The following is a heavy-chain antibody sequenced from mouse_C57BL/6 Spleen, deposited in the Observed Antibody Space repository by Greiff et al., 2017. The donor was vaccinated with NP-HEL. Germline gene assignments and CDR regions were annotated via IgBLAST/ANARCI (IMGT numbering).Heavy chain of an antibody. Sequence: EVKLEESGPGLVKPSQSLSLTCSVTGYSITSGYYWNWIRQFPGNKLEWMGYISYDGSNNYNPSLKNRISITRDTSKNQFFLKLNSVTTEDTATYYCARVQSNYVWAMDYWGQGTSVTVSS. J-gene: IGHJ4*01. CDR1: GYSITSGYY. D-gene: IGHD2-5*01. CDR2: ISYDGSN. CDR3: ARVQSNYVWAMDY. V-gene: IGHV3-6*01.